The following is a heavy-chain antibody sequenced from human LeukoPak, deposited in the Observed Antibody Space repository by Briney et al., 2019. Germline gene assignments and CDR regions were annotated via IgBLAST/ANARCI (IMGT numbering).Heavy chain of an antibody. D-gene: IGHD6-19*01. Sequence: PGGSLRLSCAASGFTFSDYYMSWIRQPPGKGLEWIGEINHSGSTNYNPSLKSRVTISVDTSKNQFSLKLSSVTAADTAVYYCARHHVAGTNYWGQGTLVTVSS. CDR1: GFTFSDYY. CDR2: INHSGST. CDR3: ARHHVAGTNY. J-gene: IGHJ4*02. V-gene: IGHV4-34*01.